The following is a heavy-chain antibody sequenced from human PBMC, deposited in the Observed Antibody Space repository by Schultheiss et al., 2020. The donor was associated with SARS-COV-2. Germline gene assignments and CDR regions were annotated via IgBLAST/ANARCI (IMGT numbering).Heavy chain of an antibody. D-gene: IGHD6-13*01. CDR2: INTNTGNP. CDR1: GGTFSTYP. V-gene: IGHV7-4-1*02. Sequence: ASVKVSCKTSGGTFSTYPISWVRQAPGRGLEWLGWINTNTGNPTYAQGFTGRFVFSLDTSVSTAYLQISSLKAEDTAVYYCARRGWQQLFDYWGQGTLVTVSS. CDR3: ARRGWQQLFDY. J-gene: IGHJ4*02.